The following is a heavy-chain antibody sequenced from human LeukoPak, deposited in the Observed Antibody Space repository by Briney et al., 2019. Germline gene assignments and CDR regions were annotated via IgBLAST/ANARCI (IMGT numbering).Heavy chain of an antibody. V-gene: IGHV3-21*01. D-gene: IGHD1-26*01. CDR2: ISSSSSYI. CDR1: GFTFSSYS. CDR3: ARLVGATEDY. J-gene: IGHJ4*02. Sequence: GGSLRLSCAASGFTFSSYSMNWVRQASGKGLEWVSSISSSSSYIYYADSVKGRFTISRDNAKNSLYLQMNSLRAEDTAVYYCARLVGATEDYWGQGTLVTVSS.